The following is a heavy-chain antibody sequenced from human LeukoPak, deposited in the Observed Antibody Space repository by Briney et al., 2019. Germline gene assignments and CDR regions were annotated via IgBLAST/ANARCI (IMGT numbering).Heavy chain of an antibody. J-gene: IGHJ5*02. Sequence: GGSLRLSCEASGFTFGNYAMNWVRRAPGKGLEWVSTISGTGSSTYYADSAKGRFTISRDNSKDTLFLQLNSLTAADTAMYFCAKASVAIPQYCNSWGQGTLVTVPS. CDR2: ISGTGSST. D-gene: IGHD2-2*02. CDR1: GFTFGNYA. V-gene: IGHV3-23*01. CDR3: AKASVAIPQYCNS.